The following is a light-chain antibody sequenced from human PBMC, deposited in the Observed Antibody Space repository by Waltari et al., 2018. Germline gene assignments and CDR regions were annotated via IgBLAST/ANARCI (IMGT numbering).Light chain of an antibody. V-gene: IGLV2-11*01. J-gene: IGLJ1*01. CDR3: CSYAGSYTLYV. Sequence: QSALTQPRSVSGSPGQSVTISCTGTSSDVGGYNSVSWYQQHPGKAPKLMIYDVSKRPSGVPVRFSGSKSGNTASLTISGLQAEDEADYYCCSYAGSYTLYVFGTGTKVTVL. CDR2: DVS. CDR1: SSDVGGYNS.